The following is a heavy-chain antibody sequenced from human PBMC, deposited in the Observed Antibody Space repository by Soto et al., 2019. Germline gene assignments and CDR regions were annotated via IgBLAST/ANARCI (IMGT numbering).Heavy chain of an antibody. CDR1: GVTVSSNY. D-gene: IGHD5-18*01. CDR3: ARHGYNYGGGYFDY. J-gene: IGHJ4*02. Sequence: EVQLVESGGGLVQPGGSLRLSCAGSGVTVSSNYMSWVRQAPGKGLEWVSVIYSGGSTYYADSVKGRFTISRDNSKNTLYLQMNSLRAEDTAVYYCARHGYNYGGGYFDYWGQGTLVTVSS. CDR2: IYSGGST. V-gene: IGHV3-66*04.